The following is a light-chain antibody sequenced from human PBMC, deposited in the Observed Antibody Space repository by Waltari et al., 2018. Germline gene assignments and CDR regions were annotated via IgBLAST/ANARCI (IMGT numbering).Light chain of an antibody. V-gene: IGKV2-28*01. J-gene: IGKJ1*01. CDR3: MQALQTPWT. CDR1: QCLLHSNGYNF. Sequence: DIVMTQSPLSLPVTPGEPASISCRSSQCLLHSNGYNFLDWYLQKPGQSPQLLTDLGSSRASGVPDRFSGSGSGTDFTLKISRVEAEDVGVYYCMQALQTPWTFGQGTKVEIK. CDR2: LGS.